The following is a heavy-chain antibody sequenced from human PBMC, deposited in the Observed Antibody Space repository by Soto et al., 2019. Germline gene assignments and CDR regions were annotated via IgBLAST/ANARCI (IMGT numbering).Heavy chain of an antibody. CDR3: GKDTAVAVADAFDI. CDR1: GFTFDDYA. V-gene: IGHV3-9*01. Sequence: EVQLVESGGGLVQPGRSLRLSCAASGFTFDDYAMHWVRQAPGKGLEWVSGSSGNSGSIGYADSVKGRFTISRDNAKNSLYLQMKSLRAEDTALYDCGKDTAVAVADAFDIWGEVTMVTVSS. J-gene: IGHJ3*02. CDR2: SSGNSGSI. D-gene: IGHD6-19*01.